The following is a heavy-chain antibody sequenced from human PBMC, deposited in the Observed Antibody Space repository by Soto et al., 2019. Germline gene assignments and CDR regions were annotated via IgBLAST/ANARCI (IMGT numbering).Heavy chain of an antibody. Sequence: GGSLRLSCAASGFNFRDSYMTWIRQAPGKGLEWVSYISGSSSDTNYADSVKGRFTISRDNTKNSLYLQMNSLRAEDTAVYYCTRDPRLVDYWGQGTLVTVSS. V-gene: IGHV3-11*06. D-gene: IGHD1-1*01. CDR2: ISGSSSDT. CDR1: GFNFRDSY. J-gene: IGHJ4*02. CDR3: TRDPRLVDY.